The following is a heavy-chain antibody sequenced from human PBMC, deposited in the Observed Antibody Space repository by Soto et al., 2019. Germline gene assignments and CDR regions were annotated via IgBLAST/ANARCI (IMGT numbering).Heavy chain of an antibody. Sequence: PSETTSLTSAVSGDSINISHWWNWVSQPPGKGLEWIGQISHSGSTNYNPSLTSRVTISVDKSKNHFSLKVTSVTAADTAVYYCASRHFRRGPRIDTRLDFCGEGTLVTVSS. J-gene: IGHJ4*02. CDR1: GDSINISHW. CDR2: ISHSGST. V-gene: IGHV4-4*02. CDR3: ASRHFRRGPRIDTRLDF. D-gene: IGHD3-3*02.